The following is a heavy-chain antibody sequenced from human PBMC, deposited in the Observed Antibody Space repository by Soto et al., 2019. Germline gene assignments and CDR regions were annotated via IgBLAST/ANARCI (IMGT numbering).Heavy chain of an antibody. D-gene: IGHD2-21*02. CDR2: TIPIFGTA. J-gene: IGHJ4*02. Sequence: QVQLVQSGAEVKKPGSSVKVSCKASGGTFSSYAISWVRQAPGQGLEWMGGTIPIFGTANYAQKFQGRVTITADESTSTAYMELSSLRSEDTAVYYCARDPEFAYCGGDCYSPLEYWGQGTLVTVSS. CDR3: ARDPEFAYCGGDCYSPLEY. CDR1: GGTFSSYA. V-gene: IGHV1-69*12.